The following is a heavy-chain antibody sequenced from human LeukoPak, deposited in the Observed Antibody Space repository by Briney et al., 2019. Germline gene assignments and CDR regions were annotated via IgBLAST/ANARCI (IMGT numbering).Heavy chain of an antibody. Sequence: GMSLRLSCAASGFTFSSYAMSWVSQAPGKGLEWVSGISGGGGSTFYADSVKGRFTISRDNSKNTLYLQMNSLRAEDTAVYYCAKSQYCSSTSCYGPFDPWGQGTLVTVSS. J-gene: IGHJ5*02. V-gene: IGHV3-23*01. CDR2: ISGGGGST. CDR3: AKSQYCSSTSCYGPFDP. D-gene: IGHD2-2*01. CDR1: GFTFSSYA.